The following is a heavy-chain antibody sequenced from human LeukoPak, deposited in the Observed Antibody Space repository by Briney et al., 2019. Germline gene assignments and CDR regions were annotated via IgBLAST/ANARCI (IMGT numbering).Heavy chain of an antibody. Sequence: SETLSLTCALYGGSFSGYYWSWVRQPPGKGLEWIGDINHSGSTNYNPSLKSRVTISVDTYKNQFSLKLSSVTAADTAVYYCARRRELRGNHDAFDIWGQGTMVTVSS. V-gene: IGHV4-34*01. J-gene: IGHJ3*02. CDR1: GGSFSGYY. CDR2: INHSGST. CDR3: ARRRELRGNHDAFDI. D-gene: IGHD1-26*01.